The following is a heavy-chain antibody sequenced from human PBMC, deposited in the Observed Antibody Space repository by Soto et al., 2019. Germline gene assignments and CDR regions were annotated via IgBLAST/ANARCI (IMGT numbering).Heavy chain of an antibody. CDR3: ALTGYCSSTSCSYYYYYGMDV. D-gene: IGHD2-2*01. J-gene: IGHJ6*02. Sequence: GASVKVSWKASGYTFTSYYMHWVRQAPGQGLEWMGIINPSGGSTSYAQKFQGRVTMTRDTSTSTVYMELSSLRSEDTAVYYCALTGYCSSTSCSYYYYYGMDVWGQGTTVTVSS. CDR2: INPSGGST. V-gene: IGHV1-46*01. CDR1: GYTFTSYY.